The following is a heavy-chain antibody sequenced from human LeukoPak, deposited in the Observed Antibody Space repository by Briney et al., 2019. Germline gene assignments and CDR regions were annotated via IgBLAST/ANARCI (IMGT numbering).Heavy chain of an antibody. CDR2: ISGSGGST. J-gene: IGHJ6*02. D-gene: IGHD2-2*02. V-gene: IGHV3-23*01. CDR1: GFTFSSYA. CDR3: AKDFSGCSSSSCYSAYYGMDV. Sequence: GGSLRLSCAASGFTFSSYAMSWVRQAPGKGLEWVSAISGSGGSTYYADSVKGWFTISRDNSKNTLYLQMNSLRVEDTAVHYCAKDFSGCSSSSCYSAYYGMDVWGQGTTVIVSS.